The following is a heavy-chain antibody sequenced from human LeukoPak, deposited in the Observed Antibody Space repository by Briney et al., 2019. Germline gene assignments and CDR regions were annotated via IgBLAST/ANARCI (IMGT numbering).Heavy chain of an antibody. J-gene: IGHJ4*02. CDR3: ARGVAVAGLDY. V-gene: IGHV3-13*01. Sequence: GGSLRLSCAASGFAFSSYDMHWVRQATGKGLEWVSAIGTAGDTYYPGSVKGRFTISRENAKNSLYLQMNSLRAGDTAVYYCARGVAVAGLDYWGQGTLVTVSS. CDR1: GFAFSSYD. D-gene: IGHD6-19*01. CDR2: IGTAGDT.